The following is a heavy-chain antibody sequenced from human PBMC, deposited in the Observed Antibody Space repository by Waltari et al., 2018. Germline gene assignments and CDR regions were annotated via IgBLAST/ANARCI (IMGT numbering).Heavy chain of an antibody. J-gene: IGHJ4*02. V-gene: IGHV3-20*04. D-gene: IGHD6-19*01. CDR2: INWSGART. CDR3: VREVFGSGWRESYFFDY. Sequence: EVQLVESGGGMVRPGGSLRLSCAASGFTFSEEGRSGVRQVPGKGLEWVSGINWSGARTSYADSVMGRFTVSRDNAMNSLYLEMSSLRAEDTALYYCVREVFGSGWRESYFFDYWGQGTLVTVSS. CDR1: GFTFSEEG.